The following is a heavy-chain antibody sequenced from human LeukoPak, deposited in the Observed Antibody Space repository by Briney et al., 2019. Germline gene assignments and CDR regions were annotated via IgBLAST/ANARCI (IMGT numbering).Heavy chain of an antibody. Sequence: KASETLSLTCTVSGGSISYYYWSWIRQSPGKGLEWIGYIYYSGTTNYNPSLKGRVTISVDTSKNQFSLQLRSVTAVDTAVYFCAREDPQTTVPEGMDVWGQGTTVTVSS. J-gene: IGHJ6*02. V-gene: IGHV4-59*01. CDR2: IYYSGTT. D-gene: IGHD4-17*01. CDR3: AREDPQTTVPEGMDV. CDR1: GGSISYYY.